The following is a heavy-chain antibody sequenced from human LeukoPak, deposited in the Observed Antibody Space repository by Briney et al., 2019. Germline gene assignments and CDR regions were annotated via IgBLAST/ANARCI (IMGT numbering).Heavy chain of an antibody. D-gene: IGHD4-17*01. J-gene: IGHJ4*02. CDR2: ISSSSTYI. CDR3: AKGNFGDYGADY. V-gene: IGHV3-21*01. Sequence: GGFLRLSCAASGFTLSSYSMNWVRQAPGKGLEWVSSISSSSTYIYYADSLKGRFTISRDNAKNSLYLQMNSLRVEDTAVYYCAKGNFGDYGADYWGQGTLVTVSS. CDR1: GFTLSSYS.